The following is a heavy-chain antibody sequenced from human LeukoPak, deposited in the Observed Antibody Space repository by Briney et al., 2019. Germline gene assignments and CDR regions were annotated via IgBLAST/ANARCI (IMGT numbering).Heavy chain of an antibody. D-gene: IGHD3-22*01. V-gene: IGHV1-46*01. Sequence: ASVKVSCKASGYTFINYYMHWVRQAPGQGLEWMGMINPSGGSTSSAQKFQGRITMTRDTSTGTVYMELSSLRSEDTAVYYCARSRRTGITMIVGGGLDYWGQGTLVTVSS. J-gene: IGHJ4*02. CDR2: INPSGGST. CDR1: GYTFINYY. CDR3: ARSRRTGITMIVGGGLDY.